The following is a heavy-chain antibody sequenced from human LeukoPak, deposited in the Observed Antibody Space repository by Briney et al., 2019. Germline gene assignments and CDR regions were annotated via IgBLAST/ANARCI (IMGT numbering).Heavy chain of an antibody. Sequence: GRSLRLSCAASGFTFSSYAMHWVRQAPGKGLEWVAVISYDGSNKYYADSVKGRFTISRDNSKNTLYLQMNSLRAEDTAVYYCARFDSGYASYFDYWGQGTLVTVSS. D-gene: IGHD5-12*01. J-gene: IGHJ4*02. CDR2: ISYDGSNK. CDR3: ARFDSGYASYFDY. V-gene: IGHV3-30*04. CDR1: GFTFSSYA.